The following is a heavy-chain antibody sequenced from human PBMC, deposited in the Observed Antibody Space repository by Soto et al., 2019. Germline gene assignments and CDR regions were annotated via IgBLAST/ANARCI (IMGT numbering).Heavy chain of an antibody. Sequence: GGSLILSCAASGFTFSSYAMSWVRQAPGKGLEWVSAISGSGGSTYYADSVKGRFTISRDNSKNTLYLQMNSLRAEDTAVYYCAKVYRYSSGPSSGGQGTLVTVSS. J-gene: IGHJ4*02. CDR1: GFTFSSYA. CDR3: AKVYRYSSGPSS. V-gene: IGHV3-23*01. CDR2: ISGSGGST. D-gene: IGHD6-19*01.